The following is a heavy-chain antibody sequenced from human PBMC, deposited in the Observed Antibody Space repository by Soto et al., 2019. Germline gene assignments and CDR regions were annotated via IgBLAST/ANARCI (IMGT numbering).Heavy chain of an antibody. V-gene: IGHV3-30*04. D-gene: IGHD4-17*01. Sequence: PGGSLRLSCAASGFTFSGSAMHWVRQASGKGLQWVAGITYGHYTFYTNSVKGRFTISRDNSKNTLYLQMNSLRTDDTAVYYCAKGSYGAYVRRGYWGQGTLVTVSS. CDR3: AKGSYGAYVRRGY. CDR1: GFTFSGSA. CDR2: ITYGHYT. J-gene: IGHJ4*02.